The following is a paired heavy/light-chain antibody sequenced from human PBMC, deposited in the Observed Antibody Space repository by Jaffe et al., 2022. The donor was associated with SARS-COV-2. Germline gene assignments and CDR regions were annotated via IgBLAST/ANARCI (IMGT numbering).Heavy chain of an antibody. D-gene: IGHD2-2*01. Sequence: QVQLRESGPGLVKPSQTLSLSCTVSGGSISSGSYYWTWIRQPAGKGLEWIGRIYTSGTTSYNPSLKSRVTISVDTSKNQFFLRLSSVTAADTAVYYCARAPYCSRTNCYYFDYWGQGALVTVSS. J-gene: IGHJ4*02. V-gene: IGHV4-61*02. CDR2: IYTSGTT. CDR3: ARAPYCSRTNCYYFDY. CDR1: GGSISSGSYY.
Light chain of an antibody. Sequence: DIVMTQSPDSLAVSLGERATINCKSSQSVLYSSNNKNYLAWYQQKPGQPPKLLIYWASTRESGVPDRFSGSGSGTDFTLTISSLQGEDVAIYYCQQYYTNAPTFGGGTKVEIK. CDR3: QQYYTNAPT. V-gene: IGKV4-1*01. CDR2: WAS. CDR1: QSVLYSSNNKNY. J-gene: IGKJ4*01.